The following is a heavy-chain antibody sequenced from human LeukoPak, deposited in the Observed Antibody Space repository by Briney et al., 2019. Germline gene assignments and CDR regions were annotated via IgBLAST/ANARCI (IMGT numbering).Heavy chain of an antibody. V-gene: IGHV4-34*01. J-gene: IGHJ4*02. Sequence: PSETLSLTCAVYGGSFSGYYWSWIRQPPGKGLEWIGEINHSGSTNYNPSLKSRVAISVDTSKNQFSLKLSSVTAADTAVYYCARGPGNGSGNNAYFGYWGQGTLVTVSS. CDR3: ARGPGNGSGNNAYFGY. CDR2: INHSGST. D-gene: IGHD3-10*01. CDR1: GGSFSGYY.